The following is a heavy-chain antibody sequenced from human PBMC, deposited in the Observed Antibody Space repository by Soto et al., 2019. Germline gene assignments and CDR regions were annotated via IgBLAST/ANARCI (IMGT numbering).Heavy chain of an antibody. CDR1: GGSFSGYY. D-gene: IGHD3-22*01. CDR2: INHSGST. Sequence: TSETLSLTCAVYGGSFSGYYCSWIRQPPGTGLEWIGEINHSGSTNYNPSLKSRVTISVDTSKNQFSLKLSSVTAADTAVYYCARCPIPYYYDSSGRHYYGMDVWGQGTTVT. J-gene: IGHJ6*02. V-gene: IGHV4-34*01. CDR3: ARCPIPYYYDSSGRHYYGMDV.